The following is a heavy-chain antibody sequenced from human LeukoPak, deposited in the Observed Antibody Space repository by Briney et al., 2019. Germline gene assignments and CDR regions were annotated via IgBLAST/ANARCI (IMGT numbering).Heavy chain of an antibody. D-gene: IGHD3/OR15-3a*01. CDR2: INSDGSST. J-gene: IGHJ4*02. CDR1: GFTFSSYW. CDR3: ARGTGYSVLDY. V-gene: IGHV3-74*01. Sequence: GGSLRLSCAASGFTFSSYWMHWVRHAPGKGLVWVSRINSDGSSTTYADSAKGRFTISRDNDKNTMYLQMNSLGAEGTAVYYCARGTGYSVLDYWGQGTLVTVSS.